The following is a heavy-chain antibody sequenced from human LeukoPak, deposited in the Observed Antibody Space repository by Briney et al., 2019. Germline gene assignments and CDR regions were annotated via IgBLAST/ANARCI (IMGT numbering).Heavy chain of an antibody. CDR3: ARDCYGSGSLFDY. CDR2: ISSSSSYI. J-gene: IGHJ4*02. D-gene: IGHD3-10*01. Sequence: GGSLRLSCAASGFTFSSYSMNWVRQAPGKGLEWVSSISSSSSYIYYADSVKGRFTISRDNAKNSLYPQMNSLRAEDTAVYYCARDCYGSGSLFDYWGQGTLVTVSS. V-gene: IGHV3-21*01. CDR1: GFTFSSYS.